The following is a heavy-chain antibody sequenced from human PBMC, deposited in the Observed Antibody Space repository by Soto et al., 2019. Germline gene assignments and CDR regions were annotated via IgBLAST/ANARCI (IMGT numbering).Heavy chain of an antibody. D-gene: IGHD1-26*01. CDR2: IVVGSGNT. V-gene: IGHV1-58*01. CDR1: VFTFTSSA. Sequence: SVKVSCKASVFTFTSSAVQWVRQARGQRLEWIGWIVVGSGNTNYAQKFQERVTITRDMSTSTAYMELSSLRSEDTAVYYCAAVGPYSGSTYDWDHYYFYGMDVWG. J-gene: IGHJ6*02. CDR3: AAVGPYSGSTYDWDHYYFYGMDV.